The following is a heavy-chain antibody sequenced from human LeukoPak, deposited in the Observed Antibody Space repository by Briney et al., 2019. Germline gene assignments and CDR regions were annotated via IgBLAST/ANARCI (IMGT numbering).Heavy chain of an antibody. CDR3: AKDLAVADDY. CDR2: ISGSGGST. V-gene: IGHV3-23*01. J-gene: IGHJ4*02. CDR1: GFTFSSSA. D-gene: IGHD6-19*01. Sequence: PGGSLRLSCAASGFTFSSSAMSWVRQVPGKGLEWVSAISGSGGSTYYADSVKGRFTISRDNSKNTLYLQMNSLRAEDTAVYYCAKDLAVADDYWGQGTLVTVSS.